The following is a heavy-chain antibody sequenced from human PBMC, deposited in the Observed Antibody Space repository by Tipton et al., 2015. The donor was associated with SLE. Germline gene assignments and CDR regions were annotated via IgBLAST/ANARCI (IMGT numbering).Heavy chain of an antibody. CDR3: ARGDSSGGLDY. CDR1: GGYISSGGYS. D-gene: IGHD6-19*01. CDR2: IYHSGST. V-gene: IGHV4-30-2*01. Sequence: TLSLTCAVSGGYISSGGYSWSWIRQPPGKGLEWIGYIYHSGSTYYNPSLKSRVTISVDRSKNQFSLKLSSVTAADTAVYYCARGDSSGGLDYWGQGTLVTVSS. J-gene: IGHJ4*02.